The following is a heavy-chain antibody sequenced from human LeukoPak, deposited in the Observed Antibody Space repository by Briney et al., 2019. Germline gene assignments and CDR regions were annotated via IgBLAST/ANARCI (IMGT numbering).Heavy chain of an antibody. CDR3: ARDGYDILTGLGL. CDR1: GFTFNSYS. J-gene: IGHJ4*02. Sequence: PGGSLRLSCAASGFTFNSYSMNWVRQAPGKGLEWVSSISSSSSYIYYADSVKGRFTISRDNAKNSLYLQMNSLRAEDTAVYYCARDGYDILTGLGLWGQGTLVTVSS. D-gene: IGHD3-9*01. CDR2: ISSSSSYI. V-gene: IGHV3-21*01.